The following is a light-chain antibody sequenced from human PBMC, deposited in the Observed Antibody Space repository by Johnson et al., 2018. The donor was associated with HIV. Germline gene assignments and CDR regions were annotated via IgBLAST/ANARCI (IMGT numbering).Light chain of an antibody. CDR3: GTWDSSLTSYV. CDR2: DNN. V-gene: IGLV1-51*01. CDR1: SSNVGSSF. J-gene: IGLJ1*01. Sequence: QSVLTQPPSVSAAPGQTVTISCSGSSSNVGSSFVSWYRQVPGTAPKLLIYDNNKRPSGIPGRFSGSKSGPSATLGITGLQTGDEADYYCGTWDSSLTSYVFGAGTKGHVL.